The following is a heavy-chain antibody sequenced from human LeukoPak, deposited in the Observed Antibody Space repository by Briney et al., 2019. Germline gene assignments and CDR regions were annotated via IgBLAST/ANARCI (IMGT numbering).Heavy chain of an antibody. D-gene: IGHD4-11*01. J-gene: IGHJ6*02. Sequence: GESLKISCKGSGYRFTSYWISWVRQMPGKGLEXXXRIDPSDSYTNYSPSFQGHVTISADKSISTPYLQWSSLKASDTAMYYCARLDLQGAYYGMDVWGQGTTVTVSS. CDR3: ARLDLQGAYYGMDV. CDR1: GYRFTSYW. V-gene: IGHV5-10-1*01. CDR2: IDPSDSYT.